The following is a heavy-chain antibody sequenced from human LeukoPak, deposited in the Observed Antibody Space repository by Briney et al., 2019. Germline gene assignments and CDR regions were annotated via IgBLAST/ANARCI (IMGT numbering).Heavy chain of an antibody. CDR1: GFTFSSYA. CDR2: ISGSGGST. Sequence: PGASLRLSCAASGFTFSSYAMSWARQAPGKGLEWVSAISGSGGSTYYADSVKGRFTISRDNSKNTLYLQMNSLRAEDTAVYYCAKAMRSSGYYSFDYWGQGTLVTVSS. D-gene: IGHD3-22*01. CDR3: AKAMRSSGYYSFDY. V-gene: IGHV3-23*01. J-gene: IGHJ4*02.